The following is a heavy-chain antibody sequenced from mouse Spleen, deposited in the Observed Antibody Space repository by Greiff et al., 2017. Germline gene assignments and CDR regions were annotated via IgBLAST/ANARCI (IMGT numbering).Heavy chain of an antibody. V-gene: IGHV1-52*01. Sequence: VQLQQSGAELVRPGSSVKLSCKTSGYTFTTYWMHWVKQRPIQGLEWIGNIDPSDSETHYNQKFKDKATLTVDKSSSTAYMQLSSLTSEDSAVYYCARDLRLYYYAMDYWGQGTSVTVSS. CDR1: GYTFTTYW. CDR2: IDPSDSET. J-gene: IGHJ4*01. D-gene: IGHD6-5*01. CDR3: ARDLRLYYYAMDY.